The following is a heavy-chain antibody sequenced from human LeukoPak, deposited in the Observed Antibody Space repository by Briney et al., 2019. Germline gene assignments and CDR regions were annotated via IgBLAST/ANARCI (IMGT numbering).Heavy chain of an antibody. D-gene: IGHD6-13*01. CDR3: ARGRRATYSSSWSNWFDP. CDR2: INHSGST. Sequence: SETLSLTCAVYGVSFSGYYWSWIRQPPGKGLEWIGEINHSGSTNYNPSLKSRVTISVNTSKNQFSLKLSSVTAADTAVYYCARGRRATYSSSWSNWFDPWGQGTLVTVSS. V-gene: IGHV4-34*01. J-gene: IGHJ5*02. CDR1: GVSFSGYY.